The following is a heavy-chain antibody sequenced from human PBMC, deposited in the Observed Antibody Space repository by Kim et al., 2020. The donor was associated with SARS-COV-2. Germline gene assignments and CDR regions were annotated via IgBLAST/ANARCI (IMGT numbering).Heavy chain of an antibody. CDR1: GFTFSSDA. D-gene: IGHD3-10*01. J-gene: IGHJ4*02. Sequence: GSLRLSCAASGFTFSSDALTWVRQAPRTGLGRVSAISLCCAGTYYADSAKGRLTASRDNSQNTLYLQMNSLRAADTAAYYCAKNSGRYYKHFDSWGQGTLVTVSS. CDR2: ISLCCAGT. CDR3: AKNSGRYYKHFDS. V-gene: IGHV3-23*01.